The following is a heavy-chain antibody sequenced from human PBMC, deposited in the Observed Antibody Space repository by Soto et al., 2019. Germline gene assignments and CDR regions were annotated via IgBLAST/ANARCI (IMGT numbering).Heavy chain of an antibody. D-gene: IGHD6-6*01. CDR1: GFTFSSYG. CDR3: AREVGSSSSRWFDP. Sequence: PGGSLRLSCAASGFTFSSYGMHWVRQAPGKGLEWVAVIWYDGSNKYYADSVKGRFTISRDNSKNTLYLQMNSLRAEDTAVYYCAREVGSSSSRWFDPWGQGTLVTVSS. V-gene: IGHV3-33*01. CDR2: IWYDGSNK. J-gene: IGHJ5*02.